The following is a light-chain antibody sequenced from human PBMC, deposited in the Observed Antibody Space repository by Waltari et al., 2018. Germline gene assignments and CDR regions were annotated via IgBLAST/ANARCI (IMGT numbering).Light chain of an antibody. CDR2: DVS. Sequence: ELVLTQSPGTLSWSPGERATLSCRARQSVTRTDLAWYQQKPGQAPRLLIYDVSTRATGIPDRFSGSGSGTDFTLTISRLEPEDFAVYFCQQYSSPPNSFGQGTKLEIK. J-gene: IGKJ2*03. CDR3: QQYSSPPNS. CDR1: QSVTRTD. V-gene: IGKV3-20*01.